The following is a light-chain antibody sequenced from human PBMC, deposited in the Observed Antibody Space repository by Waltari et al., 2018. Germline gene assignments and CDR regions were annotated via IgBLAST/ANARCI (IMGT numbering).Light chain of an antibody. CDR3: AAWDDSLTGVV. Sequence: QSVLTQPPSASGTPGQRVTISCSGGSSNIGSNTVNWYQQLPGTAPKLLIYSNDQRPSGVPDLFSGSRSGTSASLAISGLQSEDEADYSCAAWDDSLTGVVFGGGTKLTVL. CDR2: SND. CDR1: SSNIGSNT. V-gene: IGLV1-44*01. J-gene: IGLJ2*01.